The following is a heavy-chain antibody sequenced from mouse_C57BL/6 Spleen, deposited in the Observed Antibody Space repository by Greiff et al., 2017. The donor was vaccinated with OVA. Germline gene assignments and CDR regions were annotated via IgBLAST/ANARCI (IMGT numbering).Heavy chain of an antibody. CDR1: GYTFTSYD. Sequence: HLHHSGPELVKPGASVKLSCKASGYTFTSYDINWVKQRPGQGLEWIGWIYPRDGSTKYNEKFKGKATLTVDTSSSTAYMELHSLTSEDSAVYFCARGPAGYFDYWGQGTTLTVSS. D-gene: IGHD6-1*01. CDR3: ARGPAGYFDY. V-gene: IGHV1-85*01. CDR2: IYPRDGST. J-gene: IGHJ2*01.